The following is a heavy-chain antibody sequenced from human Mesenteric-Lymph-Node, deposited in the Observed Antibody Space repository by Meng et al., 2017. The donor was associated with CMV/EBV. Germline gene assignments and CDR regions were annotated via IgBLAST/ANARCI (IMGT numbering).Heavy chain of an antibody. J-gene: IGHJ4*02. V-gene: IGHV4-34*01. CDR1: GGSFSGYY. D-gene: IGHD3-10*01. Sequence: YGGSFSGYYWSWIRQPTGKGLEWIGEINHSGSTDYNPSLKSRVTISVDTSKNQFSLKLSSVTAADTAVYYCARGRRSYYGSGSHFDYWGQGTLVTVSS. CDR3: ARGRRSYYGSGSHFDY. CDR2: INHSGST.